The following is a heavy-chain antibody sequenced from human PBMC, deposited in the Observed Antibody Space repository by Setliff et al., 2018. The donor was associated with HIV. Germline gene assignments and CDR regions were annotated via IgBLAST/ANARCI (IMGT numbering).Heavy chain of an antibody. J-gene: IGHJ3*02. CDR1: GASVNSDDYY. Sequence: PSETLSLTCTVSGASVNSDDYYWSWIRQTPGKGLEWIGYIYYSGDTYYNATLQSRATILLDTSKNQFSLNLYSVTAADTAVYYCARLDDSGSYYENAFDMWGQGTRVTVSS. D-gene: IGHD1-26*01. CDR2: IYYSGDT. V-gene: IGHV4-30-4*02. CDR3: ARLDDSGSYYENAFDM.